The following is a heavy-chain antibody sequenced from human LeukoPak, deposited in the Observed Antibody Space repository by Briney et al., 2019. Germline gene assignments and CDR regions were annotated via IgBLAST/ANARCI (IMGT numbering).Heavy chain of an antibody. CDR1: GFTFSSYW. Sequence: GGSLRLSCAASGFTFSSYWMSWVRQAPGRGLEWVANIKQDGSEKYYVDSVKGRFTISRDNAKNSLYLQMNSLRAEDTAVYFCAGGQTTVTNWGQGTLVTVSS. CDR3: AGGQTTVTN. CDR2: IKQDGSEK. D-gene: IGHD4-17*01. J-gene: IGHJ4*02. V-gene: IGHV3-7*01.